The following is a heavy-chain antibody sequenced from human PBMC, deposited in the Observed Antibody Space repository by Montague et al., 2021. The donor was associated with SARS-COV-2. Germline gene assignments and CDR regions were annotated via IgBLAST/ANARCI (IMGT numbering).Heavy chain of an antibody. J-gene: IGHJ4*02. D-gene: IGHD5-12*01. Sequence: SETLSLTCTVSGGSISSSSYYWGWIRHPPGKGLEWIGSIYYSGSTYYNPSVKSRVTISVDTSKNQCSLTLSSVTAADTAVYYCARCGYSGYDYHLLVDYWGQGTLVAVSS. CDR3: ARCGYSGYDYHLLVDY. CDR1: GGSISSSSYY. V-gene: IGHV4-39*01. CDR2: IYYSGST.